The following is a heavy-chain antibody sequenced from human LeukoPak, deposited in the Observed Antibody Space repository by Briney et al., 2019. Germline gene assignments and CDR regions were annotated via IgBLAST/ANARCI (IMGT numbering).Heavy chain of an antibody. CDR2: IRPDGVET. Sequence: GGSLRLSCAASGFTFTNHWMHWVRQVPGKGLVWVSRIRPDGVETNHADSVKGRFTTSRDNANKILYLQMNSLGVEDTAVYHCGRDAVLGSGRIDYWGQGVLVTGSS. CDR3: GRDAVLGSGRIDY. V-gene: IGHV3-74*01. D-gene: IGHD3-10*01. J-gene: IGHJ4*01. CDR1: GFTFTNHW.